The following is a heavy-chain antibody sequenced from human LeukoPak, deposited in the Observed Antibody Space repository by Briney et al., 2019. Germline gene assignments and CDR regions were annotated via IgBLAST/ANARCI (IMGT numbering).Heavy chain of an antibody. J-gene: IGHJ5*02. Sequence: SETLSLTCTVSGGSISSYYWSWIRQPPGKGLEWIGYIYFSGSTNYNPSLKSRVSISIDTSKSQFSLKVSSVTAADTAVYYCARHGTTGTNLNWFDPWGQGTLVTVSS. D-gene: IGHD1-1*01. CDR2: IYFSGST. CDR1: GGSISSYY. CDR3: ARHGTTGTNLNWFDP. V-gene: IGHV4-59*01.